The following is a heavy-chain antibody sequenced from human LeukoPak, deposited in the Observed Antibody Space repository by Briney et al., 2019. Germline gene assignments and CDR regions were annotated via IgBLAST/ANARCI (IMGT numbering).Heavy chain of an antibody. Sequence: SETLSLTCTVSGGSISSYYWSWIRQPPGKGLEWIGYIYYSGSTNYNPSLKSRVTISVDTSKNQFSLKLSSVTAADTAVYYCAVETTVGASLQDYWGQGTLVTVSS. J-gene: IGHJ4*02. CDR2: IYYSGST. D-gene: IGHD1-26*01. CDR3: AVETTVGASLQDY. V-gene: IGHV4-59*12. CDR1: GGSISSYY.